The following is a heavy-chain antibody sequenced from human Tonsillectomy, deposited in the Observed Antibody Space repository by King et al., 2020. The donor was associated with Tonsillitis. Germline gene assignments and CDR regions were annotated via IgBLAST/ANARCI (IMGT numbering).Heavy chain of an antibody. CDR1: GFTFSSYS. CDR2: ISSSSSYI. V-gene: IGHV3-21*01. J-gene: IGHJ4*02. D-gene: IGHD6-19*01. Sequence: VQLVESGGGLVKPGGSLRLSCAASGFTFSSYSMNWVRQAPGKGLEWVSSISSSSSYIYYAASVKGRFTISRDNAKNSLYLQMNSLRAEDTAVYYCARGRSSGKKCFDYWGQGTLVTVSS. CDR3: ARGRSSGKKCFDY.